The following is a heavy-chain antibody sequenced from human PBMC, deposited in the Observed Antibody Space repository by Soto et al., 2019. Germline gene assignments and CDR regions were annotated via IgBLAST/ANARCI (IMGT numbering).Heavy chain of an antibody. Sequence: QVQLVQSGAEVKKPGASVKVSCKASGYTFTGYYMHWVRQAPGQGLEWMGWINPNSGGTNYAQKFQGRVTRTRDTSISTAYMELSRLRSDDTAVYYCARARRGYSAAGPFDYWGQGTLVTVSS. CDR1: GYTFTGYY. D-gene: IGHD5-12*01. CDR3: ARARRGYSAAGPFDY. V-gene: IGHV1-2*02. CDR2: INPNSGGT. J-gene: IGHJ4*02.